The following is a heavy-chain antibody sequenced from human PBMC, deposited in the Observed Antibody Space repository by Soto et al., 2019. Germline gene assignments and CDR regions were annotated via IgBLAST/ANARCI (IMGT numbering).Heavy chain of an antibody. V-gene: IGHV3-23*01. Sequence: VQLLESGGGLVQPGGSLRLSCAASGFTFSSYAMSWVRQAPGKGLEWVSGFSGSGGSTYYADSVKGRFTVSRDNSKNTLYLQMNSLTVEDTAVYYCAKDSHSMVVTGIRFFDYWGQGTLVTVSS. D-gene: IGHD2-21*02. CDR1: GFTFSSYA. CDR2: FSGSGGST. J-gene: IGHJ4*02. CDR3: AKDSHSMVVTGIRFFDY.